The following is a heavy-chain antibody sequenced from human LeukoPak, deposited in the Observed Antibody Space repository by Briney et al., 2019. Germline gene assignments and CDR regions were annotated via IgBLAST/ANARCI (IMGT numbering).Heavy chain of an antibody. CDR2: ISTTSRAI. D-gene: IGHD3-16*01. V-gene: IGHV3-48*02. Sequence: GGSLRLSCAASGFTFSSYTMNWVRQAPGKGLEWVVHISTTSRAIYYADSVRGRFTVSRDNAKNSLFLQMNSLRDEDTAIYYCARDKGGQALIAPLDYWGQGTMVTVSS. CDR1: GFTFSSYT. CDR3: ARDKGGQALIAPLDY. J-gene: IGHJ4*02.